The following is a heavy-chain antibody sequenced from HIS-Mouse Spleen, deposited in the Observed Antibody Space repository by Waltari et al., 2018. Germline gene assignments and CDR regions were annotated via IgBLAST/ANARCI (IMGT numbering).Heavy chain of an antibody. D-gene: IGHD6-13*01. CDR2: IYYCWGT. V-gene: IGHV4-39*07. Sequence: QLQLQESGPGLVKPSETLSLTCTVSGGSISSSSYYWGWIRQPPGKGLAWIGSIYYCWGTYSNPSLKSRVTISVDTSKNQFSLKLSSVTAADTAVYYCAREIPYSSSWYDWYFDLWGRGTLVTVSS. J-gene: IGHJ2*01. CDR1: GGSISSSSYY. CDR3: AREIPYSSSWYDWYFDL.